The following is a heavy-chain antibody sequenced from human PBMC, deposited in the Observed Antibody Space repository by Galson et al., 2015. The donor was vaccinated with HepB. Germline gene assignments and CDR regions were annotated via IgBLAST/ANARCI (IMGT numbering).Heavy chain of an antibody. D-gene: IGHD3-10*01. CDR1: GFTFSSYA. V-gene: IGHV3-23*01. Sequence: SLRLSCAASGFTFSSYAMSWVRQAPGKGLEWVSAISGSGGSTYYADSVKGRFTISRDNSKNTLYLQMNSLRAEDTAVYYRAKDWAEDYYGSGSYYSAFDIWGQGTMVTVSS. CDR3: AKDWAEDYYGSGSYYSAFDI. J-gene: IGHJ3*02. CDR2: ISGSGGST.